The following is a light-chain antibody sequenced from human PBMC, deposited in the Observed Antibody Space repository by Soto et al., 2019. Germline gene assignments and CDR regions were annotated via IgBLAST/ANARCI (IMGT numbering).Light chain of an antibody. CDR2: DAS. CDR3: QQYDNLPLT. V-gene: IGKV1-33*01. CDR1: QDIANY. Sequence: DIQMTQSPSSLSASVGDRVTITFQASQDIANYLNWYQQKAGRPPKFLIYDASNLETGVPSRFSGSGSGTDFTLTISSLQPEDIETYYCQQYDNLPLTFGGGTKVDIK. J-gene: IGKJ4*01.